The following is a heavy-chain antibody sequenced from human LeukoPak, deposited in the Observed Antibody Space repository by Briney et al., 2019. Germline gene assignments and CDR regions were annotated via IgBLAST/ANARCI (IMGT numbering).Heavy chain of an antibody. Sequence: GGSLRLSCAASGFTFSSYGMHWVRQAPGKGLEWVAVISYDGSNTYYADSVKGRFTISRDNSKNTLYLQMNSLRAEDTAVYYCAKDLRSGSYYRFFDYWGQGTLVTVS. CDR1: GFTFSSYG. CDR2: ISYDGSNT. CDR3: AKDLRSGSYYRFFDY. V-gene: IGHV3-30*18. J-gene: IGHJ4*02. D-gene: IGHD1-26*01.